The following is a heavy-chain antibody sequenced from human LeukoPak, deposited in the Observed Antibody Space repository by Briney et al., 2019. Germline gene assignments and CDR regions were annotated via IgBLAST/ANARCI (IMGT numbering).Heavy chain of an antibody. CDR2: MSPKSGDA. Sequence: ASVKVSCKASGYTFTTYDINWVRQAAGQGFEWMGWMSPKSGDAGYADKFQGRVAITRDTSINTAYLELSPLTSDDTAVYYCARGPFGNCGGGPCHFRDIDNWYDPWGQGTLVTVSS. V-gene: IGHV1-8*03. J-gene: IGHJ5*02. D-gene: IGHD2-21*01. CDR1: GYTFTTYD. CDR3: ARGPFGNCGGGPCHFRDIDNWYDP.